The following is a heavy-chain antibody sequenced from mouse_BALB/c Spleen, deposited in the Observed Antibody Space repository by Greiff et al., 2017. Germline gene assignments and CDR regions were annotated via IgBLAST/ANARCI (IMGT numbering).Heavy chain of an antibody. CDR1: GFSLTSYG. J-gene: IGHJ3*01. D-gene: IGHD2-4*01. V-gene: IGHV2-9*02. Sequence: VMLVESGPGLVAPSQSLSITCTVSGFSLTSYGVHWVRQPPGKGLEWLGVIWAGGSTNYNSALMSRLSISKDNSKSQVFLKMNSLQTDDTAMYYCARDDYDYGPWFAYWGQGTLVTVSA. CDR2: IWAGGST. CDR3: ARDDYDYGPWFAY.